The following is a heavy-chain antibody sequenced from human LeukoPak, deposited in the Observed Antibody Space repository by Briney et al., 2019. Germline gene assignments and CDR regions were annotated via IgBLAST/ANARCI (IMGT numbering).Heavy chain of an antibody. CDR2: ISYDGSNK. D-gene: IGHD6-19*01. CDR1: GFTFSSYG. Sequence: PGGSLRLSCAASGFTFSSYGMHWVRQAPGKGLEWVAVISYDGSNKYYADSVKGRFTISRDNSKNTLYLQMNSLRAEDTALYYCAKTGYSSGWYRIWDYWGQGTLVTVSS. V-gene: IGHV3-30*18. CDR3: AKTGYSSGWYRIWDY. J-gene: IGHJ4*02.